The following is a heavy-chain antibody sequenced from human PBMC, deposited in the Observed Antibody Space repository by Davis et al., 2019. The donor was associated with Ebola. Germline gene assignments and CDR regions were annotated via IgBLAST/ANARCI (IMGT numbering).Heavy chain of an antibody. CDR2: ISSSSSYI. D-gene: IGHD5-12*01. Sequence: GESLKISCAASGFTFSSYSMNWVRQAPGKGLEWVSSISSSSSYIYYADSVKGRFTISRDNAKNSLYLQMNSLRAEDTAVYYCARRGYSGYAPFDYWGQGTLVTVSS. CDR3: ARRGYSGYAPFDY. V-gene: IGHV3-21*04. CDR1: GFTFSSYS. J-gene: IGHJ4*02.